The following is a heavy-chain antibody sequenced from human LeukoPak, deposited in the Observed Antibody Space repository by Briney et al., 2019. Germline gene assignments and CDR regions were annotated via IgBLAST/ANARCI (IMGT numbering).Heavy chain of an antibody. CDR2: IGSSSSYI. J-gene: IGHJ6*03. D-gene: IGHD1-26*01. Sequence: GGSLRLSCAAFGFTFSSYSMNWVRQAPGKGLEWVSSIGSSSSYIYYADSEKGRFTISRDNAKNSLSLQMNSLRAEDTAVYYCARGRSGSYLYYYYYMDVWGKGTTVTVSS. V-gene: IGHV3-21*01. CDR3: ARGRSGSYLYYYYYMDV. CDR1: GFTFSSYS.